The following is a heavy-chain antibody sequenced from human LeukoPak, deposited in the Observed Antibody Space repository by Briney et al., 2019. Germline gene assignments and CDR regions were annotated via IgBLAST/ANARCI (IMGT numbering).Heavy chain of an antibody. CDR3: ARLGYCSGGSCACYYYGMDV. J-gene: IGHJ6*02. CDR1: GYTFTSYG. D-gene: IGHD2-15*01. V-gene: IGHV1-18*01. CDR2: ISAYNGNT. Sequence: ASVKVSCKASGYTFTSYGISWVRQAPGQGLEWMGWISAYNGNTNYAQKLQGRVTMTTDTSTSTAYMELRSLRSDDTAVYYCARLGYCSGGSCACYYYGMDVWGQGTTVTVSS.